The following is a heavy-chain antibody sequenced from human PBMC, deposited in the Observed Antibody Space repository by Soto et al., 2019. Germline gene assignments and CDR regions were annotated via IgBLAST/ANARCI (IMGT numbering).Heavy chain of an antibody. CDR2: ISYDGSNK. CDR1: GFTFSSYG. D-gene: IGHD3-3*01. V-gene: IGHV3-30*18. CDR3: AKADEIWSGYYTGNPGLENAFDI. Sequence: QVQLVESGGGVVQPGRSLRLSCAASGFTFSSYGMHWVRQAPGKGLEWVAIISYDGSNKYYADSVKGRFTISRDNSKNTLYLQMNSRGAEDTAVYYCAKADEIWSGYYTGNPGLENAFDIWGQGTMVTVSS. J-gene: IGHJ3*02.